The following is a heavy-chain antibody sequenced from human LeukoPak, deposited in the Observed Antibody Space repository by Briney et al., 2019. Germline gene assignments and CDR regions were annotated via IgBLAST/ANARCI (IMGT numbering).Heavy chain of an antibody. D-gene: IGHD3-10*01. CDR2: ISTYNANA. CDR3: ARRITMVRGPEKRAWFNP. Sequence: ALVKLCCKPSGYTFTRYVISCVPQARGHGLEWMGWISTYNANATSAQKLPGRVTITTHSSPSTANLDLRCLRSDDTAVPYFARRITMVRGPEKRAWFNPWGQGTLVTVSS. V-gene: IGHV1-18*01. CDR1: GYTFTRYV. J-gene: IGHJ5*02.